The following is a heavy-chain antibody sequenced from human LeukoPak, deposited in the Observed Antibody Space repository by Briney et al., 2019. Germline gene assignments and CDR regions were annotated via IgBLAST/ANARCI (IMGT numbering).Heavy chain of an antibody. CDR3: ARDTAHPPILDY. V-gene: IGHV3-30*03. CDR2: ISYDGSNK. CDR1: GFTFSSYG. Sequence: GGSLRPSCAASGFTFSSYGMHWVRQAPGKGLEWVAVISYDGSNKYYADSVKGRFTISRDNSKNTLYLQMNSLRAEDTAVYYCARDTAHPPILDYWGQGTLVTVSS. J-gene: IGHJ4*02.